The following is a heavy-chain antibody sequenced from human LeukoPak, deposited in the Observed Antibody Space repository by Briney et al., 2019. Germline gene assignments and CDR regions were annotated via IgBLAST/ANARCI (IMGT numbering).Heavy chain of an antibody. Sequence: SETLSLTCAVYGGSFSGYYWSWIRQPPGKGLEWIGEINHSGSTNYNPSLKSRVTISVDTSKNQFSLKLSSVTAADTAVYYCARRLSWFDPWGQGTLVTVSS. J-gene: IGHJ5*02. CDR3: ARRLSWFDP. CDR2: INHSGST. V-gene: IGHV4-34*01. CDR1: GGSFSGYY.